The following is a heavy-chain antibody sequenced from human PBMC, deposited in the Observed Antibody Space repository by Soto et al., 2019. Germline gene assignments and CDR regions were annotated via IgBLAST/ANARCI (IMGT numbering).Heavy chain of an antibody. V-gene: IGHV3-30-3*01. Sequence: GGSLSLSCAASGFTFSSHAMHWVRQAPGKGLEWVAVTSYDGSKKYYADSVKGRFTISRDNSRNTIYLQMNSLRAEDTAVYYCARDNYYDSSGLAFDIWGQGTMVTVSS. CDR3: ARDNYYDSSGLAFDI. J-gene: IGHJ3*02. CDR1: GFTFSSHA. D-gene: IGHD3-22*01. CDR2: TSYDGSKK.